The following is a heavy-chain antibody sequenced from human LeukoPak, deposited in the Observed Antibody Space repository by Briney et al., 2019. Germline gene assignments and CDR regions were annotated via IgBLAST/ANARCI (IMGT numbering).Heavy chain of an antibody. J-gene: IGHJ4*02. CDR3: ARGLMGGYPRFDY. D-gene: IGHD3-22*01. V-gene: IGHV3-13*01. Sequence: GGSLRLSCAASGFTFSSYDMHWVRHATGKGLEWVSAIGTAGDTYYPGSVKGRFTISRDNAKNSLYLQMNSLKAEDTALYYCARGLMGGYPRFDYWGQGTLVTVSS. CDR1: GFTFSSYD. CDR2: IGTAGDT.